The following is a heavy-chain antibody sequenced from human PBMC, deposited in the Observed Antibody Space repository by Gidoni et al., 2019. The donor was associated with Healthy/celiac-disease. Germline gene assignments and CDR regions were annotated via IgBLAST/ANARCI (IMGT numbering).Heavy chain of an antibody. D-gene: IGHD6-6*01. V-gene: IGHV3-15*01. Sequence: RFTISRDDSKNTLYLQMNSLKTEDTAVYYCTTDSSIAAQFYWGQGTLVTVSS. J-gene: IGHJ4*02. CDR3: TTDSSIAAQFY.